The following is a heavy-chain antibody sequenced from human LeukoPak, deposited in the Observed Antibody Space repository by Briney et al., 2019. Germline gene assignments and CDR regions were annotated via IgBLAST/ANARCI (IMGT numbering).Heavy chain of an antibody. D-gene: IGHD6-19*01. J-gene: IGHJ5*01. CDR1: GGSISTYY. V-gene: IGHV4-4*07. Sequence: PSQTLSLTCTVSGGSISTYYWTWIRQPAGKGPEWIGRIHTSGSTNYKPYLKSRVTLSVATSKSRFSLKLTSVTAADTAVYYCARGSHWFDYWGQGTLVTVSS. CDR2: IHTSGST. CDR3: ARGSHWFDY.